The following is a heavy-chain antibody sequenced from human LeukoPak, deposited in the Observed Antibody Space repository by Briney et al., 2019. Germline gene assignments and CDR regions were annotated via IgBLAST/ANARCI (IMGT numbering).Heavy chain of an antibody. V-gene: IGHV4-39*01. Sequence: SETLSLTCIVSGGSISNSSYYWGWIRQPPGKGLEWIGSIYYSGSAYYNPSLKSRVTISVDTSKNQFSLKLTPVTAADTAVYYCARHWVVTPNYWGQGTLVTVSS. CDR2: IYYSGSA. J-gene: IGHJ4*02. CDR1: GGSISNSSYY. D-gene: IGHD4-23*01. CDR3: ARHWVVTPNY.